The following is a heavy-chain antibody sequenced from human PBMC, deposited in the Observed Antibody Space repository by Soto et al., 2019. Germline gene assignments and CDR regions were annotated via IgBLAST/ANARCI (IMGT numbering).Heavy chain of an antibody. CDR2: IYYSGST. J-gene: IGHJ6*02. D-gene: IGHD3-10*01. CDR3: ARHLWFGGYYYYGMDV. V-gene: IGHV4-39*01. CDR1: GGSISSSSYY. Sequence: ASETLSLTCTVSGGSISSSSYYWGWIRQPPGKRLEWIGSIYYSGSTYYNPSLKSRVTISVDTSKNQFSLKLSSETAADTAVYYCARHLWFGGYYYYGMDVWGQGTTVTVSS.